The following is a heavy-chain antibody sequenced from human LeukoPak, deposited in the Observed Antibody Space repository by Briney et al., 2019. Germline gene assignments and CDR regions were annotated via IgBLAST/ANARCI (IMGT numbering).Heavy chain of an antibody. CDR1: GYSFSSYW. CDR2: IDPSDSYT. Sequence: GESLKISCKGSGYSFSSYWITWVRQMPGKGLEWMGRIDPSDSYTNYSPSFQGHVTISVDKSISTAYLQRSSLKASDTAMYYCARPEGTADAFDIWGQGTMVTVSS. J-gene: IGHJ3*02. V-gene: IGHV5-10-1*01. CDR3: ARPEGTADAFDI. D-gene: IGHD1-7*01.